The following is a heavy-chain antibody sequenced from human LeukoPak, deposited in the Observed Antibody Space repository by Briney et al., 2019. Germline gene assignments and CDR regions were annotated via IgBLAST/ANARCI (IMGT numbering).Heavy chain of an antibody. D-gene: IGHD2-15*01. CDR2: IYYSGST. CDR3: ARVSTQYCSGGSCYGFWFDP. J-gene: IGHJ5*02. CDR1: GGPISSYY. V-gene: IGHV4-59*01. Sequence: SETLSLTCTVSGGPISSYYWSWIRQPPGKGLEWIGYIYYSGSTNYNPSLKSRVTISVDTSKNQFSLKLSSVTAADTAVYYCARVSTQYCSGGSCYGFWFDPWGQGTLVTVSS.